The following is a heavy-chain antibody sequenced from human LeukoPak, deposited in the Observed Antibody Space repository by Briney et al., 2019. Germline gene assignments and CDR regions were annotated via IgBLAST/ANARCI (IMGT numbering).Heavy chain of an antibody. CDR2: INPSGGST. D-gene: IGHD5-18*01. Sequence: ASVTVSCTASGYTFTSYYMHWVRQAPGQGLEWMGIINPSGGSTIYAQKFQGRVTMTRDMSTSTVYMELSSLRSEDTAVYYCAREIGPIQLHLWGSAFDYWGQGTLVTVSS. J-gene: IGHJ4*02. CDR1: GYTFTSYY. V-gene: IGHV1-46*01. CDR3: AREIGPIQLHLWGSAFDY.